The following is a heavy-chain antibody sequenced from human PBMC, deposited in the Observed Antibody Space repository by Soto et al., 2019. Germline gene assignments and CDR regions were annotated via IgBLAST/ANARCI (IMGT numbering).Heavy chain of an antibody. J-gene: IGHJ3*02. CDR1: GFFISSYY. Sequence: SETLSLTCTVSGFFISSYYRSWIRQPPGKGLEWIGYIYYSGSTNYNPSLRSRVTISVDTSKNQFSLKLSSVTAADTAVYYCARSSDDDGDHDSLDIWGQGTTVTVSS. CDR2: IYYSGST. CDR3: ARSSDDDGDHDSLDI. V-gene: IGHV4-59*01. D-gene: IGHD4-17*01.